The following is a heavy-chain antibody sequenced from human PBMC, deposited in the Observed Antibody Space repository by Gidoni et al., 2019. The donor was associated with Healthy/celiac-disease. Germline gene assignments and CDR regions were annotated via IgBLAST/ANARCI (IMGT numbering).Heavy chain of an antibody. D-gene: IGHD2-2*01. J-gene: IGHJ6*02. CDR1: GYTFPSYY. V-gene: IGHV1-46*01. CDR2: INPSGGST. Sequence: QVQLVQSGAEVKKPGASVKVSCKASGYTFPSYYMHWVPQAPGPGLEWMGIINPSGGSTSYAQKFQGRVTMTRDTSTSTVYMELSSLRSEDTAVYYCARADIVVVPAVPYGPYYYYGMDVWGQGTTVTVSS. CDR3: ARADIVVVPAVPYGPYYYYGMDV.